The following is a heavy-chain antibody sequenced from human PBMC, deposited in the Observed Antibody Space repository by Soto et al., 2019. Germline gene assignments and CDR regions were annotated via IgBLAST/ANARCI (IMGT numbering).Heavy chain of an antibody. CDR2: ITWDAGSA. CDR3: AKEKDRIFDY. Sequence: EVQLVVSGGLVVRPGGSLRLSCAGSGFTFDDHTMHWVRQAPGKGLEWVSLITWDAGSAFYADSVRGRFTISRDNSKNSLYLQMNSLRTEESALYYCAKEKDRIFDYWGRGTPVTVSS. J-gene: IGHJ4*02. CDR1: GFTFDDHT. V-gene: IGHV3-43*01.